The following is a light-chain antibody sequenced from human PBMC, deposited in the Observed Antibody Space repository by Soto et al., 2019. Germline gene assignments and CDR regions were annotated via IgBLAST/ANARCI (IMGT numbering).Light chain of an antibody. Sequence: QSALTQPPSASGSPGQSVTISCTGTSSDVGAYNYVSWYQQHPGKAPKLMIYEVSKRPSGVPDRFSGSKSGNTASLTVSGLQAGDEADYYCSSYGGSNNLLFGGGTKLTVL. J-gene: IGLJ3*02. V-gene: IGLV2-8*01. CDR2: EVS. CDR1: SSDVGAYNY. CDR3: SSYGGSNNLL.